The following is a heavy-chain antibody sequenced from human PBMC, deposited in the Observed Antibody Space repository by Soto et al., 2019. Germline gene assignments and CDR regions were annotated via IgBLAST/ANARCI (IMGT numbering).Heavy chain of an antibody. Sequence: QVQLVQSGAEVKKPGASVKVSCKASGYTFTSYGISWVRQAPAQGLEWMGWISAYNGNTNYAQKLQGRVTMTTDTATCTAYMGLRSLRAGETAVYYCERGVGGACHCYDWGQETLVTVS. CDR2: ISAYNGNT. CDR1: GYTFTSYG. CDR3: ERGVGGACHCYD. V-gene: IGHV1-18*01. D-gene: IGHD1-26*01. J-gene: IGHJ4*02.